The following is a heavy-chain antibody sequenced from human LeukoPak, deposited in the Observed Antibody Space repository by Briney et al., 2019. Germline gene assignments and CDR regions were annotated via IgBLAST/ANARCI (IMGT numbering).Heavy chain of an antibody. CDR1: GYTFTGYY. Sequence: ASVKVSCKASGYTFTGYYIHWVRQAPGQGLEWMGWINPNSGGTNYAQKFQGRVTMTRDTSISTAYVELSRLRSDDTAVFYCASSTTWGYYYMDVWGKGTTVTVSS. D-gene: IGHD2-2*01. CDR2: INPNSGGT. J-gene: IGHJ6*03. V-gene: IGHV1-2*02. CDR3: ASSTTWGYYYMDV.